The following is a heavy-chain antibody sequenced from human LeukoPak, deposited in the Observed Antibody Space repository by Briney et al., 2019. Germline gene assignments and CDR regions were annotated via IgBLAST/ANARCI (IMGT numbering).Heavy chain of an antibody. V-gene: IGHV3-48*03. J-gene: IGHJ3*02. CDR3: ATYYYDSSAQRGDDAFDI. Sequence: PGGSLSLSCAASVLPFCSYEMKWVPQATGEGGEGGSYISSRDSTIYDADYVKGRFTVSRDNAKKSLYLQMNSLLAEDTAIYYCATYYYDSSAQRGDDAFDIWGQGTMVTVSS. D-gene: IGHD3-22*01. CDR2: ISSRDSTI. CDR1: VLPFCSYE.